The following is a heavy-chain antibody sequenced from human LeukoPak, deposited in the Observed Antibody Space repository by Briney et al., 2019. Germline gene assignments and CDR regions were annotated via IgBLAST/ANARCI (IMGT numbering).Heavy chain of an antibody. CDR3: ASCSGWFPKCDY. CDR1: GFTFSSYE. V-gene: IGHV3-48*03. J-gene: IGHJ4*02. D-gene: IGHD6-19*01. Sequence: GGSLRLSCAASGFTFSSYEMNWVRQAPGKGLEWASYISSSGSTIYYADSVKGRFTISRDNAKNSLYLQMNSLRAEDTAVYYCASCSGWFPKCDYWGQGTLVTVSS. CDR2: ISSSGSTI.